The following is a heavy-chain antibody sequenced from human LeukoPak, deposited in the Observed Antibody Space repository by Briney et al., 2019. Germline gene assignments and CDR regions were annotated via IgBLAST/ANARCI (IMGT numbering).Heavy chain of an antibody. Sequence: PGGSLRLSXAASGFTFSSYSMNWVRQTPGKGLEWVSYISSSSSTIYYADSVKGRFTISRDNAKNSLYLQMNSLRAEDTAVYYCARSGRAATIFGVVIIPEIFDYWGQGTLVTVSS. V-gene: IGHV3-48*01. CDR3: ARSGRAATIFGVVIIPEIFDY. J-gene: IGHJ4*02. CDR1: GFTFSSYS. CDR2: ISSSSSTI. D-gene: IGHD3-3*01.